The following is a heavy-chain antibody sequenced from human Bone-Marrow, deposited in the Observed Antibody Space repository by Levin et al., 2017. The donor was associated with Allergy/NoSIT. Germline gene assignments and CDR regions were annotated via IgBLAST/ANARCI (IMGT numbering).Heavy chain of an antibody. D-gene: IGHD2-2*01. CDR3: ARHDEVPEYQHGMDV. CDR2: IHYTGST. V-gene: IGHV4-59*01. J-gene: IGHJ6*02. Sequence: SQTLSLTCDVSGSSLYPSSLLWLRHPPGQGLEWVGYIHYTGSTIYNPSLKSRVTISVDTSTNQFSLRLRSVTAADTALYFCARHDEVPEYQHGMDVWGQGTTVTVSS. CDR1: GSSLYPSS.